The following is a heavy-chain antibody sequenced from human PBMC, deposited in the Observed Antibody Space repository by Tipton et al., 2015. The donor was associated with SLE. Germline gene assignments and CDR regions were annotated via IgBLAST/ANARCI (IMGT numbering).Heavy chain of an antibody. J-gene: IGHJ6*02. Sequence: SLRLSCAASGFTFSSYNMNWVRQAAGKGLEWVSSISGSSTYMHYADSVKGRFTISRDNARNSLSLQMTSLTAEDTAVYYCARLPYDSSGYYTRYYYGLDVWGQGTTVTVSS. CDR3: ARLPYDSSGYYTRYYYGLDV. CDR1: GFTFSSYN. D-gene: IGHD3-22*01. V-gene: IGHV3-21*03. CDR2: ISGSSTYM.